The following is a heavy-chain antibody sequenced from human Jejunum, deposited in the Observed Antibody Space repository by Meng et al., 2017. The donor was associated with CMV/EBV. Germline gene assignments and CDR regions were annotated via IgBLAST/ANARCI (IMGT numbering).Heavy chain of an antibody. Sequence: AQVVESGGDLVQPGGSLSLSCAASGFSVSSNYMSWVRQAPGKGLECVSISDPTGYTYYADSVKGRFSISSDSSRNTLYIEMNSLRVEDTAVYYCARGMYFSPWGQGTLVTVSS. V-gene: IGHV3-66*01. J-gene: IGHJ5*02. CDR2: SDPTGYT. CDR3: ARGMYFSP. CDR1: GFSVSSNY. D-gene: IGHD2-8*01.